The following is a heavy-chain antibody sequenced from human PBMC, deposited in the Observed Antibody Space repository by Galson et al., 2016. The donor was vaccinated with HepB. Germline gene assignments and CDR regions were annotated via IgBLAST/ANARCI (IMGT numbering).Heavy chain of an antibody. CDR3: AKGWSDY. D-gene: IGHD2-15*01. Sequence: SLRLSCAASGFTFSTYTMGWVRQAPGKGLEWVSGISGSGGGTYYADSVKGRFPISRDNSKNTLYLQMNSLRVEDTAVYYCAKGWSDYWGQGTMVIVSS. J-gene: IGHJ4*02. CDR1: GFTFSTYT. CDR2: ISGSGGGT. V-gene: IGHV3-23*01.